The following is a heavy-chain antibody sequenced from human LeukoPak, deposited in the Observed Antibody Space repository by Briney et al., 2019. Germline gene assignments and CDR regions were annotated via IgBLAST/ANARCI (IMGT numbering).Heavy chain of an antibody. V-gene: IGHV1-46*01. J-gene: IGHJ4*02. CDR1: GYTFTSYY. Sequence: ASVKVSCTSSGYTFTSYYIHWVRQAPGEGLEWMGIINPSGGSTSYAQTFQGRVTMTRDMSTSTVYMELSSLRSEDTAVYYCARFTNWNREFDYWGQGTLVTVSS. D-gene: IGHD1-1*01. CDR2: INPSGGST. CDR3: ARFTNWNREFDY.